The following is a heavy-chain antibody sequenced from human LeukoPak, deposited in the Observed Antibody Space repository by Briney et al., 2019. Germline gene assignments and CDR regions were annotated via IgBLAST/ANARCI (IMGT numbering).Heavy chain of an antibody. Sequence: GGSLRLSCAASGFTFSSYGMHWVRQAPGKGLEWVAVISDEGGIKYYADSVKGRFTISRDNSNNTLYLQMNSLRGEDTAVYYCAKDIGDYVWGSVFSFDYWGQGTLVTASS. CDR2: ISDEGGIK. J-gene: IGHJ4*02. D-gene: IGHD3-16*01. V-gene: IGHV3-30*18. CDR3: AKDIGDYVWGSVFSFDY. CDR1: GFTFSSYG.